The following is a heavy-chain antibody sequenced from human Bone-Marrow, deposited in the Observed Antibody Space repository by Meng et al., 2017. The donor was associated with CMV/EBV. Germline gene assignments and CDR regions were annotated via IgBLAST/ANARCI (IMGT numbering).Heavy chain of an antibody. CDR1: GGSFSGYY. J-gene: IGHJ4*02. CDR2: INHSGST. D-gene: IGHD3-3*01. Sequence: SETLSLTCAVYGGSFSGYYWSWIRQPPGKGLEWIGEINHSGSTNYNPSLKSRVTISVDMSKNRFSLRLNSMTAADTAVYHCAREIWSGSYFDNWAQGTLVTFSS. V-gene: IGHV4-34*01. CDR3: AREIWSGSYFDN.